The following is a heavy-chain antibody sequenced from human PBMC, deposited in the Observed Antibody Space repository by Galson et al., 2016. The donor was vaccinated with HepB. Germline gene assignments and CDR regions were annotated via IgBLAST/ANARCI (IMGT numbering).Heavy chain of an antibody. V-gene: IGHV4-4*02. J-gene: IGHJ4*02. CDR2: VYHSGAT. D-gene: IGHD2-21*01. CDR1: GASIGSNHW. CDR3: ATSLGEGTFDC. Sequence: SETLSLTCSVSGASIGSNHWWIWVRQTPEKGLEWIGEVYHSGATNYNPSLESRVTFSVDRSNNHFSLNLTSVTAADTAIYYWATSLGEGTFDCWGQGTLVTVSA.